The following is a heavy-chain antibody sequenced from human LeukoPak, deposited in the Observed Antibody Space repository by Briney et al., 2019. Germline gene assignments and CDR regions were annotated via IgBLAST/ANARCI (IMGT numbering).Heavy chain of an antibody. D-gene: IGHD3-3*01. CDR1: GYTFTSYD. J-gene: IGHJ6*02. V-gene: IGHV1-18*01. Sequence: ASVKVSCKASGYTFTSYDINWVRQATGQGLEWMGWISAYNGNTNYAQKLQGRVTMTTDTSTSTAYMELRSLRSDDTAVYYCARRYYDFWSGYPIHYYYYGMDVWGQGTTVTVSS. CDR3: ARRYYDFWSGYPIHYYYYGMDV. CDR2: ISAYNGNT.